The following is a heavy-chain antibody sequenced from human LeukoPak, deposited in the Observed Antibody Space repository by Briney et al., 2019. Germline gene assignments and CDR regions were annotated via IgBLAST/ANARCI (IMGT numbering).Heavy chain of an antibody. V-gene: IGHV1-18*01. CDR2: VNPNSGDT. Sequence: ASVKVSCEPSGYPYTASCPTWIRQAPGQGLEWMGWVNPNSGDTTYAQSLQGRVTMTTDASTSTAYMELRSLRSDDTAVYYCKGSGFDSNLLVFWGQGTLVTVSS. J-gene: IGHJ4*02. CDR3: KGSGFDSNLLVF. CDR1: GYPYTASC. D-gene: IGHD3-3*01.